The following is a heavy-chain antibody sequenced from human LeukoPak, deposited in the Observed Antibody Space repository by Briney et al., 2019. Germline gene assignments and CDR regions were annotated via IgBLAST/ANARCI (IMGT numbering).Heavy chain of an antibody. CDR1: GGSISSSSYY. V-gene: IGHV4-39*01. J-gene: IGHJ5*01. CDR2: IYCSGST. D-gene: IGHD3-22*01. Sequence: SETLSLTCTVSGGSISSSSYYWAWIRQPPGKGLEWIGSIYCSGSTYYNPSLKNRVTISVDTSKNQFSLKLSSVTAADTAVYYCARQAVYYYDSTGYFDFWGQGILVTVSS. CDR3: ARQAVYYYDSTGYFDF.